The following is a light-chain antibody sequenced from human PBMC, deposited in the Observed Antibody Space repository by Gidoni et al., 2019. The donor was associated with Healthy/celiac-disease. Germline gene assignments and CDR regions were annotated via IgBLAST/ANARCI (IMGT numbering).Light chain of an antibody. Sequence: QSALTQPASVSGSPGQSITISCTGTSSDVGGYNYVSWYQQHPGKAPKLMIYEDSNPPSGVSNRFSGSKSGNTASLTISGLQAEDEADYYCSSYTSSSTLVVFGGGTKLTVL. CDR3: SSYTSSSTLVV. CDR2: EDS. J-gene: IGLJ2*01. CDR1: SSDVGGYNY. V-gene: IGLV2-14*01.